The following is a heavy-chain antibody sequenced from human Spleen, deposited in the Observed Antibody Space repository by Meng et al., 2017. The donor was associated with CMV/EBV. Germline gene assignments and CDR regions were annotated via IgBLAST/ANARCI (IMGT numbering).Heavy chain of an antibody. CDR1: QYTFTAYY. CDR3: VRDGGWAARRPDSDY. Sequence: SQYTFTAYYLPWVRQAPGQGLEWMGWINPSSGGTKYAQRFQGRLNMTRDTSISTAYMELYRLTSDDTAVYYCVRDGGWAARRPDSDYWGQGTLVTVSS. J-gene: IGHJ4*02. CDR2: INPSSGGT. V-gene: IGHV1-2*02. D-gene: IGHD6-6*01.